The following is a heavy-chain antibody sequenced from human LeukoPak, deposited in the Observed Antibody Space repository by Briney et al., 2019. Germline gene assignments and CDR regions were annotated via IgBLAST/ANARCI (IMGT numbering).Heavy chain of an antibody. CDR2: IYYSGSIYYSEST. Sequence: SETLSLTCTVSGGSISSSTYYWGWIRQPPGKGLEWIGSIYYSGSIYYSESTYYNPSLKSRVTISADTSKNQFSLKLSSVTAADTAVYYCARRDSSSFRPDAFDIWGQGTMVTVSS. D-gene: IGHD6-6*01. CDR3: ARRDSSSFRPDAFDI. CDR1: GGSISSSTYY. J-gene: IGHJ3*02. V-gene: IGHV4-39*01.